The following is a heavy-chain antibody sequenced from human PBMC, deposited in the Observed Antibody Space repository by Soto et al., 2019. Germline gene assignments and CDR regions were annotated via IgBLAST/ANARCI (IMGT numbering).Heavy chain of an antibody. D-gene: IGHD6-13*01. V-gene: IGHV3-13*01. CDR1: GLTFSSYD. Sequence: GGSLRLSCAASGLTFSSYDMHWVRQATGKGLEWVSAIGTAGDTYYPGSVKGRFTISRENAKNSLYLQMNSLRAGDTAVYYCARGGHSGVFDPWGQGTLVTVSS. CDR3: ARGGHSGVFDP. J-gene: IGHJ5*02. CDR2: IGTAGDT.